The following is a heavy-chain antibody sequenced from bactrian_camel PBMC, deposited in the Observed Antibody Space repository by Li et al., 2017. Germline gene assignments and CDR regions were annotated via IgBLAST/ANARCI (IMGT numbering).Heavy chain of an antibody. Sequence: HVQLVESGGGSVHAGGSLRLSCAASGYTSSRYCMSWFRQGSGNREGVAVIRSNGRIDYADSVKGRFTISKDNAKNALYLQLNSLKTEDTAIYFCAKENTLGSVWPYYYGMDYWGEGTQVTVS. J-gene: IGHJ7*01. V-gene: IGHV3S1*01. CDR2: IRSNGRI. CDR1: GYTSSRYC.